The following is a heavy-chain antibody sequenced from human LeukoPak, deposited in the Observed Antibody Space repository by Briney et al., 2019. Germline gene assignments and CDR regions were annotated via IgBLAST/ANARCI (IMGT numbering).Heavy chain of an antibody. D-gene: IGHD2-2*01. CDR3: AKAPDIVVVPARFDY. V-gene: IGHV3-23*01. J-gene: IGHJ4*02. CDR2: ISGSGGST. CDR1: GFTFSSYA. Sequence: PGGSLRLSCAASGFTFSSYAMSWVRQAPGKGLEWVSAISGSGGSTYHADSVKGRFTISRDNSKNTLYLQMNSLRAEDTAVYYCAKAPDIVVVPARFDYWGQGTLVTVSS.